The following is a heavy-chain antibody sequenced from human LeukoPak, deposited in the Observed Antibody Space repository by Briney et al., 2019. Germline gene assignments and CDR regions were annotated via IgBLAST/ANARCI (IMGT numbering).Heavy chain of an antibody. V-gene: IGHV3-11*06. J-gene: IGHJ4*02. CDR1: GFTFSDYY. CDR3: ARELRGYSYGDFDY. Sequence: GGSLRLSCAASGFTFSDYYMSWIRQAPGQGLEWVSYISNSSIYTNYADSVKGRFTISRDNAKNSLYLQMNSLRGEDTAVYYCARELRGYSYGDFDYWGQGTLVTVSS. CDR2: ISNSSIYT. D-gene: IGHD5-18*01.